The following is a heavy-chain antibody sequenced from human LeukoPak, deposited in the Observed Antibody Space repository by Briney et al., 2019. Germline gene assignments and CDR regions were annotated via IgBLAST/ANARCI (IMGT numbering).Heavy chain of an antibody. Sequence: GGSLRLSCAASGFTFSNYAMTWVRQAPGKGLEWVSAISSTGVSTYYADSVKGRFTISRDNSKNTLYLQMNTMRAEDTAVYYCAKAIKFSKQSLDYWGQGILVTVSS. CDR2: ISSTGVST. CDR3: AKAIKFSKQSLDY. J-gene: IGHJ4*02. D-gene: IGHD5-24*01. CDR1: GFTFSNYA. V-gene: IGHV3-23*01.